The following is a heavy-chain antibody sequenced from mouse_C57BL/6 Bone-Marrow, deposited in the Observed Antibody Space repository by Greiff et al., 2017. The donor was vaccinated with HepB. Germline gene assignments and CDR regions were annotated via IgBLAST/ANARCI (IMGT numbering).Heavy chain of an antibody. J-gene: IGHJ2*01. V-gene: IGHV5-16*01. CDR1: GFTFSDYY. Sequence: EVKLMESEGGLVQPGSSMKLSCTASGFTFSDYYMAWVRQVPEKGLEWVANINYDGSSTYYLDSLKSRFIISRDNAKNILYLQMSSLKSEDTATYYCARDRGSRPFSFDYWGQGTTLTVSS. CDR3: ARDRGSRPFSFDY. CDR2: INYDGSST. D-gene: IGHD1-1*01.